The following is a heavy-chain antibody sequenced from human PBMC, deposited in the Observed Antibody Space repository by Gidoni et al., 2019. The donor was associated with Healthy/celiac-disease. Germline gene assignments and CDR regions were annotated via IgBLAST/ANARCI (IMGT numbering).Heavy chain of an antibody. Sequence: VQLVQSGAEVKKPGESLRISCKGSGYSFPSYWISWVRQMPGKGLEWMGRIDPSDSYTNYSPSFQGHVTISADKSISTAYLQWSSLKASDTAMYYCASAGTGENYYYGMDVWGQGTTVTVSS. D-gene: IGHD6-13*01. CDR3: ASAGTGENYYYGMDV. CDR2: IDPSDSYT. CDR1: GYSFPSYW. J-gene: IGHJ6*02. V-gene: IGHV5-10-1*03.